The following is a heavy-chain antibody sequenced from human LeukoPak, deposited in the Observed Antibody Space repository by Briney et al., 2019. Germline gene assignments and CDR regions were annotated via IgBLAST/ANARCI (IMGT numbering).Heavy chain of an antibody. J-gene: IGHJ4*02. CDR2: ISSSSSTI. D-gene: IGHD1-26*01. CDR1: GFTFSSYS. Sequence: LPGGSLRLSCAASGFTFSSYSMNWVRQAPGKGLEWVSYISSSSSTIYYADSVKGRFTISRDNAKNSLCLQMNSLRDEDTAVYYCARDPRGIVGATVFDYWGQGTLVTVSS. V-gene: IGHV3-48*02. CDR3: ARDPRGIVGATVFDY.